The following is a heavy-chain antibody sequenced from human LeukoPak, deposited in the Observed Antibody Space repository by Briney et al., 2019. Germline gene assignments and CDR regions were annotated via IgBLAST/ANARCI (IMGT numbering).Heavy chain of an antibody. CDR2: IYYTGST. V-gene: IGHV4-39*01. J-gene: IGHJ4*02. Sequence: PSETLSLTCSVSGASISGGTYYWGWICQPPGKGLEWIGSIYYTGSTYDNPSLKSRVTISVDTSKNQFSLKLSSVTAADTAVYYCARRGGSGRAFDYWGQGTLVTVSS. D-gene: IGHD1-26*01. CDR3: ARRGGSGRAFDY. CDR1: GASISGGTYY.